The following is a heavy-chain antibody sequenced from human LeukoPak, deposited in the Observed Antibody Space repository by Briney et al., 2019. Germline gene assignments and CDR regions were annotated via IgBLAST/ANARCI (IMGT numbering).Heavy chain of an antibody. CDR2: ISSSSCYI. CDR3: ARDGGHDPLGYCSSTSCYPVGY. J-gene: IGHJ4*02. Sequence: PGGSLRLSCAASGFTFSSYSMNWVRQAPGKGLEWVSSISSSSCYIYYADSVKGRFTISRDNAKNSLYLQMNSLRAEDTAVYYCARDGGHDPLGYCSSTSCYPVGYWGQGTLVTVSS. V-gene: IGHV3-21*01. D-gene: IGHD2-2*01. CDR1: GFTFSSYS.